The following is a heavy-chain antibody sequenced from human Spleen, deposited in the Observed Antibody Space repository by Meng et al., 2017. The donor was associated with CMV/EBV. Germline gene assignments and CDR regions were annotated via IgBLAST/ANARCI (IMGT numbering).Heavy chain of an antibody. Sequence: ASVKVSCKASGYTFTSYGISWVRQAPGQGLEWMGWISAYNGNTNYAQKLQGRVTMTTDTSTSTAYMELRCLRTDDTAVYYCARSGYCSSTSCYFVDYWGQGTLVTVSS. V-gene: IGHV1-18*01. J-gene: IGHJ4*02. CDR3: ARSGYCSSTSCYFVDY. CDR2: ISAYNGNT. CDR1: GYTFTSYG. D-gene: IGHD2-2*01.